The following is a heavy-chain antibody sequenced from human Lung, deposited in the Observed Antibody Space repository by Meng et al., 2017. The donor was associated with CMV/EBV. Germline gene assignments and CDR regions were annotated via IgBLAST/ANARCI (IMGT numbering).Heavy chain of an antibody. CDR2: VFHTGDT. V-gene: IGHV4-59*01. Sequence: GSLRLXXNISGDSMANFYWTWIRQPPGKGLEWVGSVFHTGDTKYNSSLEGRLTLSVDTSRKQVSLRLVSLNTADTATYYCARGRSCVDGVCYDDHNYFGPWGQGXLVTVSS. CDR1: GDSMANFY. CDR3: ARGRSCVDGVCYDDHNYFGP. D-gene: IGHD2-21*02. J-gene: IGHJ5*02.